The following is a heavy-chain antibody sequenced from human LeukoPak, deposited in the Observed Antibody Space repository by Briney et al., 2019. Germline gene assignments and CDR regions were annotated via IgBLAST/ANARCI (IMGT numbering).Heavy chain of an antibody. D-gene: IGHD5-24*01. CDR1: GFTFSSYE. CDR2: ISSSGSTI. CDR3: AREETWANWFDP. J-gene: IGHJ5*02. Sequence: GGSLRLSCAASGFTFSSYEMNWVRQAPGKGLEWVSYISSSGSTIYYADSVKGRFTISRDNAKNSLYLQMNSLRAEDTAVYYCAREETWANWFDPWGQGTLVTVSS. V-gene: IGHV3-48*03.